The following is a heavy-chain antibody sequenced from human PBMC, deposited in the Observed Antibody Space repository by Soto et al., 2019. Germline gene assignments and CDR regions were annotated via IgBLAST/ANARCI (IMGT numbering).Heavy chain of an antibody. CDR1: GFTFSNAW. V-gene: IGHV3-15*01. J-gene: IGHJ4*02. Sequence: EVQLVESGGGLVKPGESLRLSCEASGFTFSNAWMNWVRQAPGKGLEWVGQIRSKTDGGTIFYPAPVKGRFIISRDDSTNTLYLQMNSLNTDDTAVYYCTTAHPRGPDYWGQGTLVTVSS. CDR3: TTAHPRGPDY. CDR2: IRSKTDGGTI. D-gene: IGHD5-12*01.